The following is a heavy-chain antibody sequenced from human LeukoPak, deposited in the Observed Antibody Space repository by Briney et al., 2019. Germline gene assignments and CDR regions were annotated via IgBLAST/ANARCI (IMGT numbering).Heavy chain of an antibody. D-gene: IGHD3-22*01. J-gene: IGHJ4*02. CDR2: TSGSGDST. CDR3: AKGPVKDYYDSSGSLDY. CDR1: RFTFSNYA. Sequence: GGSLRLSCAASRFTFSNYAMSWVRQAPGKGLEWVSATSGSGDSTYYADSVKGRFTISRDNSKNTLSLQMNRLRAEDTAVYYCAKGPVKDYYDSSGSLDYWGQGTLVTVSS. V-gene: IGHV3-23*01.